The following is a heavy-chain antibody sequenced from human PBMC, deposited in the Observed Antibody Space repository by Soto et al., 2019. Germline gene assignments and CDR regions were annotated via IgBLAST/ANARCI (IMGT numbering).Heavy chain of an antibody. CDR3: ARIRDGYNYYYGMDV. CDR2: IDWDDDK. V-gene: IGHV2-70*01. J-gene: IGHJ6*02. Sequence: VSWIRQPPGKALEWLALIDWDDDKYYSTSLKTRLTISKDTSKNQVVLTMTNMDPVDTATYYCARIRDGYNYYYGMDVWGQGTTVTVSS.